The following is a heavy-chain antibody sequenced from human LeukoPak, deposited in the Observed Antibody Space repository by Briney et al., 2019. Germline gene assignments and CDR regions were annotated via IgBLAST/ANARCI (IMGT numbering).Heavy chain of an antibody. Sequence: PSETLSLTCAVSGYSISSGYYWGWIRQPPGKGLEWIGSIYHSGSTYYNPSLKSRVTMSVDTSKNQFSLRLSSVTAADTAVYYCASNYYDSSGYYANAFDIWGQGTMVTVSS. D-gene: IGHD3-22*01. CDR3: ASNYYDSSGYYANAFDI. CDR1: GYSISSGYY. V-gene: IGHV4-38-2*01. J-gene: IGHJ3*02. CDR2: IYHSGST.